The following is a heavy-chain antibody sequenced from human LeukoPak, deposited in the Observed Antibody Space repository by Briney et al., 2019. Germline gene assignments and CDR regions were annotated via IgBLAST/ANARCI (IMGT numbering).Heavy chain of an antibody. V-gene: IGHV4-4*02. J-gene: IGHJ4*02. Sequence: SETLSLTCGVSGGSITITNYWTWVRQPPGKGLEWIGEVNLQGSTSYNPSLMGRVAISVDTSENHISLQLTSVTAADTAAYYCAREGGPYRPLDYSGQGTLVTVSS. CDR1: GGSITITNY. CDR2: VNLQGST. CDR3: AREGGPYRPLDY.